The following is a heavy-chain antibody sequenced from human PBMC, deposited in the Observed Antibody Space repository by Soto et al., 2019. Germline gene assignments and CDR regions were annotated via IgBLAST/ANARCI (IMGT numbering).Heavy chain of an antibody. J-gene: IGHJ5*02. D-gene: IGHD3-22*01. CDR1: GFTFSSYA. CDR3: ARDRTYYYDSSGYSS. V-gene: IGHV3-21*01. CDR2: ISSSSSYI. Sequence: PGGSLRLSCAASGFTFSSYAMSWVRQAPGKGLEWVSSISSSSSYIYYADSVKGRFTISRDNAKNSLYLQMNSLRAEDTAVYYCARDRTYYYDSSGYSSWGQGTLVTVS.